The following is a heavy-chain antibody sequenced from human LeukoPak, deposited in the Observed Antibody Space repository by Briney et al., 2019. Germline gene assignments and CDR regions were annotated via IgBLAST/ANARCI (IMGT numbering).Heavy chain of an antibody. CDR3: ARDRSWRSGSYGVDAAFDI. D-gene: IGHD1-26*01. CDR2: INPNSGGT. J-gene: IGHJ3*02. Sequence: ASVKVSCKASGYTFTGYYMHWVRQSPGQGLEWMGRINPNSGGTNYAQKFQGRVTMTRDTSISTAYMELSRLRSDDTAVYYCARDRSWRSGSYGVDAAFDIWGQGTMVTVSS. V-gene: IGHV1-2*06. CDR1: GYTFTGYY.